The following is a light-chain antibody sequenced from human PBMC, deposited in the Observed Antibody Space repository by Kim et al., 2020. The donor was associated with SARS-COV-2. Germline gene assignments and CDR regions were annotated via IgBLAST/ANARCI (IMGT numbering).Light chain of an antibody. CDR1: KLGDKY. J-gene: IGLJ2*01. CDR2: QDN. CDR3: QAWDSNMEV. Sequence: SYELTQPPSVSVSPGQTASITCSGHKLGDKYACWYQQRPGQSPVLVIYQDNKRPSGIPERFSGSNSGNTAALTISGTQAMDEADYYCQAWDSNMEVFGGGTQLTGL. V-gene: IGLV3-1*01.